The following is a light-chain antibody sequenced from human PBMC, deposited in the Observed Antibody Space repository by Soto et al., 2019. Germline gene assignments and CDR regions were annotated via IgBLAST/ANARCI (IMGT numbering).Light chain of an antibody. V-gene: IGKV3-20*01. J-gene: IGKJ1*01. CDR3: QQYGSPPST. CDR2: GAS. CDR1: QSVRSSY. Sequence: EIVLTQSPGTLSLSPGERATLSCRASQSVRSSYLAWYQQNAGQAPRLLIYGASSRATGIPDRFSGSGSGTDFTLTISRLDPEDFAVYYCQQYGSPPSTFGQGTKVDNK.